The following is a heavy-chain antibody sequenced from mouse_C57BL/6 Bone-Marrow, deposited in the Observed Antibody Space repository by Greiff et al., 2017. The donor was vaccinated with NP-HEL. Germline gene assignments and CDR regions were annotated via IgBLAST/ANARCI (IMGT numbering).Heavy chain of an antibody. CDR1: GYTFTSYW. D-gene: IGHD1-1*01. CDR3: TRTHYYGSSYVFAY. V-gene: IGHV1-5*01. CDR2: IYPGNSDN. J-gene: IGHJ3*01. Sequence: VQLQQSGTVLARPGASVKMSCKTSGYTFTSYWMHWVKQRHGQGLEWIGAIYPGNSDNSYNQKFKGKAKLTAVTSASTAYMELSSLTNEDSAVYYCTRTHYYGSSYVFAYWGHGTLVTVSA.